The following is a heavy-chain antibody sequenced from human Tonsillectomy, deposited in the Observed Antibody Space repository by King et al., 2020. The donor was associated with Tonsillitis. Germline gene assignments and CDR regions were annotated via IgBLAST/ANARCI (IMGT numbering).Heavy chain of an antibody. J-gene: IGHJ4*02. Sequence: VTLKESGPVLVKPTETLTLTCTVSGFSLSNARMGVSWIRQPPGKALEWLAHIFSIDEKSYSTSLKSRLTISKDTSKSPVVLTITNMDPVDTATYYCARMEVCSGYFEYFDFWGQGTLVTVSS. CDR2: IFSIDEK. V-gene: IGHV2-26*01. D-gene: IGHD3-3*01. CDR1: GFSLSNARMG. CDR3: ARMEVCSGYFEYFDF.